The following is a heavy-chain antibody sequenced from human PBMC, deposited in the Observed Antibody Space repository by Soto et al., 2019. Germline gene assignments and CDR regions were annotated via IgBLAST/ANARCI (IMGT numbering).Heavy chain of an antibody. J-gene: IGHJ6*02. CDR3: ARSQGSSTSLEIYYYYYYGMDV. D-gene: IGHD2-2*01. Sequence: QVQVVQSGAEVKKPGSSVKVSCKASGGTFGSYAISWVRQAPGQGLEWMGGIIPIPGTANYAQKFQGRVTIAADESTSTAYMVLSSLRSEDTAVYYCARSQGSSTSLEIYYYYYYGMDVWGQGTTVTVSS. V-gene: IGHV1-69*01. CDR2: IIPIPGTA. CDR1: GGTFGSYA.